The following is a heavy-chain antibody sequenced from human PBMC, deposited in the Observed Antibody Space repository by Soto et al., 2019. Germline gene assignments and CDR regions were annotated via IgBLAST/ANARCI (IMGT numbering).Heavy chain of an antibody. Sequence: GASVKVSCKASGGTFSSYAISWVRQAPGQGLEWMGGIIPIFGTANYAQKFQGRVTITADESTSTAYMELSSLRSEDTAVYYCARRSGSGWQDKGEGSYYGMDVWDQETTDTVSS. CDR1: GGTFSSYA. V-gene: IGHV1-69*13. CDR3: ARRSGSGWQDKGEGSYYGMDV. D-gene: IGHD6-19*01. CDR2: IIPIFGTA. J-gene: IGHJ6*02.